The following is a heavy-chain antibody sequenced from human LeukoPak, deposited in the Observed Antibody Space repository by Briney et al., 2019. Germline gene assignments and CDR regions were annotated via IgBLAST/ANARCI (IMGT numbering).Heavy chain of an antibody. J-gene: IGHJ3*02. D-gene: IGHD2-21*01. V-gene: IGHV3-9*01. CDR2: ISWNSGSI. Sequence: GGSLRLSCAASGFTFDDYAMHWVRQAPGMGLEWVSGISWNSGSIGYADSVKGRLTISRDNAKNSLYLQMNSLRAEDTALYYCAKGGRSLIGAFDIWGQGTMVTVSS. CDR1: GFTFDDYA. CDR3: AKGGRSLIGAFDI.